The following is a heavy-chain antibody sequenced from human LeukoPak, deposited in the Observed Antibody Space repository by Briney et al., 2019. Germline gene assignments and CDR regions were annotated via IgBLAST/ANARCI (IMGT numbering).Heavy chain of an antibody. V-gene: IGHV3-30-3*01. CDR1: GFVFSSYA. J-gene: IGHJ4*02. Sequence: GGSLRLSCAASGFVFSSYAIHWVRQAPGKGLEWVSFISYDGRIKYYADSVKGRLTISRDNSENTLSLQMNSLRAEDTAIYYCVGGFDYWGQGTLVTVSS. D-gene: IGHD2-15*01. CDR3: VGGFDY. CDR2: ISYDGRIK.